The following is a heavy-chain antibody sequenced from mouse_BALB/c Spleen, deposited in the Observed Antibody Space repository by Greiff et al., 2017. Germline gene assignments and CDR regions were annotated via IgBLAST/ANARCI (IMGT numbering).Heavy chain of an antibody. Sequence: EVHLVESGPELVKPGASVKISCKASGYTFTDYNMHWVKQSHGKSLEWIGYIYPYNGGTGYNQKFKSKATLTVDNSSSTAYMELRSLTSEDSAVYYCARWGAYYGSSYYFDYWGQGTTLTVSS. CDR1: GYTFTDYN. CDR2: IYPYNGGT. J-gene: IGHJ2*01. V-gene: IGHV1S29*02. CDR3: ARWGAYYGSSYYFDY. D-gene: IGHD1-1*01.